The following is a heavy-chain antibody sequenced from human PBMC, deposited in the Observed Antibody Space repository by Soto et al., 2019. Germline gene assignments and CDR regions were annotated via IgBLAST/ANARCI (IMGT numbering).Heavy chain of an antibody. CDR3: ATGGKLRIFGVVSSCVY. J-gene: IGHJ4*02. CDR2: FDPEDGET. D-gene: IGHD3-3*01. CDR1: GYTLTELS. V-gene: IGHV1-24*01. Sequence: ASVEVSCKVSGYTLTELSMHWVRQAPGKGLEWMGGFDPEDGETIYAQKFQGRVTMTEDTSTDTAYMELSSLRSEDTAVYYCATGGKLRIFGVVSSCVYWGQGTLVTVSS.